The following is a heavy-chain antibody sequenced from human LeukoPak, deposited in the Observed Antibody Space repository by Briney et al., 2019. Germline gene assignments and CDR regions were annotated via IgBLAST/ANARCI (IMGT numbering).Heavy chain of an antibody. D-gene: IGHD2-8*01. V-gene: IGHV3-21*01. CDR1: GFTFSGYA. CDR2: ITGSTSYI. Sequence: GGSLRLSCAASGFTFSGYAMNWVRQAPGKGLEWVSSITGSTSYIYYADSLKGRFTISRDNAKNSLYLQMNSLRAEDTAVYYCARGVYLGRANWFDPWGQGTLVTVSS. CDR3: ARGVYLGRANWFDP. J-gene: IGHJ5*02.